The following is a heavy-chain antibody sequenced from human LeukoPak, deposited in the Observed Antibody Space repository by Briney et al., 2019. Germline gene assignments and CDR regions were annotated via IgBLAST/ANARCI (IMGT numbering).Heavy chain of an antibody. D-gene: IGHD2-2*01. V-gene: IGHV4-34*01. CDR3: ARDASLYYVDH. CDR2: INHSGST. J-gene: IGHJ4*02. CDR1: GGSFSGYY. Sequence: PSETLFLTCAVYGGSFSGYYWSWIRQPPGKGLEWIGEINHSGSTNYNPSLKSRVTISVDTSKNQFSLKLSSVTAADTAIYYCARDASLYYVDHWGQGTLVTVSS.